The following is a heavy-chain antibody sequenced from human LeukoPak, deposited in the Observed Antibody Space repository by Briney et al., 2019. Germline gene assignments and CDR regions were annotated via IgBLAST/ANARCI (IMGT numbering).Heavy chain of an antibody. CDR2: IKYDGTHK. V-gene: IGHV3-7*01. D-gene: IGHD3-22*01. CDR3: ASSHDSSGND. Sequence: GGSLRLSCVASGISYSSYWMVWVRQAPGKGLEWVANIKYDGTHKFYADSVKGRFTISRDNDKNSLFLEMNSLRADDTAVYFCASSHDSSGNDWGQGTLVTVSS. J-gene: IGHJ4*02. CDR1: GISYSSYW.